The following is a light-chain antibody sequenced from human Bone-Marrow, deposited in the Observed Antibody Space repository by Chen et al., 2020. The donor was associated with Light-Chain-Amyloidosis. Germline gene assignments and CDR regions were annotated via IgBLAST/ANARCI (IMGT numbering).Light chain of an antibody. J-gene: IGKJ4*01. CDR3: QQYDNLSLT. CDR1: HDISDN. V-gene: IGKV1-33*01. Sequence: DIQITQSPSSLSASVGDRVTITCQASHDISDNLNWYQQKPGKAPKLLIYDASNLETGVPSRFSGSGSGTEFSFTISSLQSEDIATYYCQQYDNLSLTFGGGAKVEIK. CDR2: DAS.